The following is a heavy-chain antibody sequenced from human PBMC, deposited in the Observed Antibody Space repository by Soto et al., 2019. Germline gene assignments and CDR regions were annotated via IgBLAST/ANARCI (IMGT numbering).Heavy chain of an antibody. V-gene: IGHV1-18*01. CDR3: ARDWPGFCTSTNCRLGAFDI. CDR2: ISGYSGNT. CDR1: GYTFSNYG. J-gene: IGHJ3*02. Sequence: QDQLVQSGAEVKKPGASVKVSCKASGYTFSNYGISWARQAPGQGLEWMGWISGYSGNTNYAQKFQGRVTLTTDTSTSTAYLDLRSLRSDDTAVYYCARDWPGFCTSTNCRLGAFDIWGQGTMVTVSS. D-gene: IGHD2-2*01.